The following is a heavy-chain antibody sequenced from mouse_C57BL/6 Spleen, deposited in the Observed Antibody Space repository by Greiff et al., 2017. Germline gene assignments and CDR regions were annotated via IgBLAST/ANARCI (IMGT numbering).Heavy chain of an antibody. CDR1: GFSLTSYG. V-gene: IGHV2-5*01. Sequence: VQLVESGPGLVQPSQSLSITCTVSGFSLTSYGVHWVRQSPGKGLEWLGVIWRGGSTDYNAAFMSRLSITKDNSKSQVFFKMNSLQADDTAIYYCAKGAGYDDAMDYWGQGTSVTVSS. D-gene: IGHD2-12*01. J-gene: IGHJ4*01. CDR3: AKGAGYDDAMDY. CDR2: IWRGGST.